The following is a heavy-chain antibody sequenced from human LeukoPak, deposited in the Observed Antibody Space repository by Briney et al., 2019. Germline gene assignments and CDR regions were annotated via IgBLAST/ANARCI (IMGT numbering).Heavy chain of an antibody. V-gene: IGHV3-23*01. J-gene: IGHJ1*01. CDR2: IDYSGDTT. D-gene: IGHD1-26*01. CDR3: AKDGVGAIAEYFQH. CDR1: GFTLSSYE. Sequence: GGSLRLSCTASGFTLSSYEMTWIRQAPGKGLEWVSSIDYSGDTTYYADSVKGRFTISRDNSKNTLYLQMNSLRAEDTAVYYCAKDGVGAIAEYFQHWGQGTLVTVSS.